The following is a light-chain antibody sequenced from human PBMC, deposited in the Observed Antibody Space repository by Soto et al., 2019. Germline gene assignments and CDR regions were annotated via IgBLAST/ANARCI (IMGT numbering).Light chain of an antibody. CDR2: GAS. CDR1: QSVSSN. J-gene: IGKJ1*01. V-gene: IGKV3-11*01. Sequence: EIVLTQSPGTLSLSPGERATLSCRASQSVSSNLAWYQQKPGQAPRLLIYGASNRATGIPARFSGSGSGTDFTLTISSLEPEDFAVYYCQQHSHWPPWTFGQGTKVDI. CDR3: QQHSHWPPWT.